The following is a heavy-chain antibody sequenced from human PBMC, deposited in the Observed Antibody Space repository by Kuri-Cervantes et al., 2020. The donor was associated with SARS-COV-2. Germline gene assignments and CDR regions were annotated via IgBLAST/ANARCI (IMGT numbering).Heavy chain of an antibody. D-gene: IGHD3-22*01. CDR1: GSTFTGYY. CDR3: ARVFGYYDSSGYYDFDY. V-gene: IGHV1-2*02. Sequence: ASVKVSCKASGSTFTGYYMHWVRQAPGQGLEWMGWINPNSGGTNYAQKFQGRVTMTRYTSISTAYMELSRLRSDDTAVYYCARVFGYYDSSGYYDFDYWGRGTLVTVSS. CDR2: INPNSGGT. J-gene: IGHJ4*02.